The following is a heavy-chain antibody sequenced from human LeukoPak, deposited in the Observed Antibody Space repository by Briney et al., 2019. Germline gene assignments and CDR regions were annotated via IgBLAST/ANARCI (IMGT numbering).Heavy chain of an antibody. J-gene: IGHJ2*01. V-gene: IGHV3-23*01. Sequence: GGSLRLSCAASGFTFNSYAMSWVRQAPEKGLEWVATISGSGGGTYYADSVKGRFTISRDDSKNTLYLQMNSLRAEDTAVYYCARVACSGGSCHLGYFDLWGRGTLVTVSS. CDR2: ISGSGGGT. CDR3: ARVACSGGSCHLGYFDL. D-gene: IGHD2-15*01. CDR1: GFTFNSYA.